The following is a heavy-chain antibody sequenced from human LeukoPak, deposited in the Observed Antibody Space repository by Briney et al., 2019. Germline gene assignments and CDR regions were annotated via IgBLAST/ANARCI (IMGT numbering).Heavy chain of an antibody. CDR1: GFTVSSNY. Sequence: GGSLRLSCAVSGFTVSSNYMNWVRQAPGKGLEWVSIIYSGGSTYYTDSVKGRFTISRDNSKNTLYLQMNSLRAEDTAVYYCAKTSVGGGRIIGSGYFDNWGQGTLVTVSS. J-gene: IGHJ4*02. CDR2: IYSGGST. CDR3: AKTSVGGGRIIGSGYFDN. V-gene: IGHV3-53*01. D-gene: IGHD2-15*01.